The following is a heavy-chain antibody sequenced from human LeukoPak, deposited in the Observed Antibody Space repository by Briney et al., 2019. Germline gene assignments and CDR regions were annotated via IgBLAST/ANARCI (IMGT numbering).Heavy chain of an antibody. CDR1: GGTFSSYA. CDR2: IIPILGIA. D-gene: IGHD2-2*01. Sequence: SVKVSCKASGGTFSSYAISWVRQAPGQGLEWMGRIIPILGIANYAQKFQGRVTITADKSTSTAYMKLSSLRSEDTAVYYCARAIYCSSTSCYFWFDPRGQGTLVTVSS. CDR3: ARAIYCSSTSCYFWFDP. J-gene: IGHJ5*02. V-gene: IGHV1-69*04.